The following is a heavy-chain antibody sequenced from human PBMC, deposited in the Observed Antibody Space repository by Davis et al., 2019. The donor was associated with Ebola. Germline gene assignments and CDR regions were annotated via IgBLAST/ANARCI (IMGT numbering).Heavy chain of an antibody. V-gene: IGHV1-69*04. CDR1: GGTFSSYA. J-gene: IGHJ6*02. CDR2: IIPILGIA. CDR3: ARDLRSGMDV. Sequence: AASVKVSCKASGGTFSSYAISWVRQAPGQGLEWMGRIIPILGIANYAQKFQGRVTITADKSTSTAYMELSSLRSEETAVYYCARDLRSGMDVWGQGTTVTVSS.